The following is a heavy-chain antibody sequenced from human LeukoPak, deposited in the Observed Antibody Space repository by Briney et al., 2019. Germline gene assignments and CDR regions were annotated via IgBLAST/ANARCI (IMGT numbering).Heavy chain of an antibody. Sequence: PGGPLRLSCAASGFTFSSYWMHWVRQAPGKGLVWVSRINSGGSSTSYADSVKGRFTISRDNAKNTLYLQMNSLRAEDTAVYYCARGGPVPYYYYYMDVWGKGTTVTISS. CDR3: ARGGPVPYYYYYMDV. D-gene: IGHD3-16*01. CDR2: INSGGSST. V-gene: IGHV3-74*01. CDR1: GFTFSSYW. J-gene: IGHJ6*03.